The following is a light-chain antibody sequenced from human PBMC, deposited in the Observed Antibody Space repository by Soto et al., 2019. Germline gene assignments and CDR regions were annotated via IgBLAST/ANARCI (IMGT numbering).Light chain of an antibody. CDR2: EGN. Sequence: QSVLTQPASVSGSPGQSITISCTGTSSDVGSYNLVSWYQQRPGQAPKLIIYEGNKRPSGVSNRFSASKSANTASLTISGFQAEDEADYYCCSYAGSSTVYVFGTGTKVTVL. J-gene: IGLJ1*01. CDR1: SSDVGSYNL. CDR3: CSYAGSSTVYV. V-gene: IGLV2-23*01.